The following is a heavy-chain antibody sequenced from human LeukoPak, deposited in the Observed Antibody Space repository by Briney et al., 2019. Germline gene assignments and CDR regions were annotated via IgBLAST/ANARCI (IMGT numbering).Heavy chain of an antibody. CDR1: GFTFSSYA. Sequence: GGSLRLSCAASGFTFSSYAMSWVRQAPGKGLEWVSAISGSGGSTYYADSVKGRFTISRDDSKNTLYLQMNSLKTEDTAVYYCTTAAWFWSGYPTRPNWFDPWGQGTLVTVSS. CDR2: ISGSGGST. D-gene: IGHD3-3*01. V-gene: IGHV3-23*01. CDR3: TTAAWFWSGYPTRPNWFDP. J-gene: IGHJ5*02.